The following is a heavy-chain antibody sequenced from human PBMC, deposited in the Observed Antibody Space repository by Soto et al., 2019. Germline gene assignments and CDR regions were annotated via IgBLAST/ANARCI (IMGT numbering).Heavy chain of an antibody. J-gene: IGHJ4*02. Sequence: QVQLQESGPGLVKPSQTLSLTCTVSGGSLSSGDYYWSWIRQPPGKGLEWIGYIYYSGSTYYNPSLKRRGTISVDTAKNQFSRKLSSVTAADTAVYYCARAVRGSYYDYWGQGTLVTVSS. CDR2: IYYSGST. CDR1: GGSLSSGDYY. V-gene: IGHV4-30-4*01. D-gene: IGHD1-26*01. CDR3: ARAVRGSYYDY.